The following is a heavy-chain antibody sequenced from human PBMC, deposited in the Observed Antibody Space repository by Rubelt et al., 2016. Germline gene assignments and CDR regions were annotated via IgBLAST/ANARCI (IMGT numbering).Heavy chain of an antibody. V-gene: IGHV3-33*01. J-gene: IGHJ6*02. CDR2: IWYDGSNK. CDR3: ARGGRGSGTADGMDV. D-gene: IGHD3-10*01. Sequence: QAPGKGLEWVAVIWYDGSNKYYADSVKGRFTISRDNSKNTLYLQMNSLRAEDTAVYYCARGGRGSGTADGMDVWGQGTTVTVSS.